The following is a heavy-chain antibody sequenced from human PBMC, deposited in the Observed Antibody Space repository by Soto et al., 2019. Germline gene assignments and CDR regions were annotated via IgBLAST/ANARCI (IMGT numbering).Heavy chain of an antibody. J-gene: IGHJ4*02. CDR2: ISYDGSNK. D-gene: IGHD3-22*01. Sequence: GGSLRLSCAASGFTFSSYGMHWVRQSPGKGLEWVAVISYDGSNKYYADSVKGRFTISRDNSKNTLYLQMNSRRAEDTAVYYCAIDVDMIVVVPSDSGFDYWRQGNMVTFAS. CDR1: GFTFSSYG. CDR3: AIDVDMIVVVPSDSGFDY. V-gene: IGHV3-30*03.